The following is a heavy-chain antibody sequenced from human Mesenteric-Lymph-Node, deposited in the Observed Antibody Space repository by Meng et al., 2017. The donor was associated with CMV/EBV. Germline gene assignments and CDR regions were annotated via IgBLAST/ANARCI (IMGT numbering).Heavy chain of an antibody. CDR2: IYYNGST. D-gene: IGHD3-9*01. V-gene: IGHV4-59*01. J-gene: IGHJ4*02. CDR3: ARTSYYDILTGWRYYFDY. Sequence: GSISNYCWTWIRQSPGKGLEWIGYIYYNGSTNYNPSLKSRVTISVDTSKNQFSLNLSSVTAADTAVYYCARTSYYDILTGWRYYFDYWGQGTLVTVSS. CDR1: GSISNYC.